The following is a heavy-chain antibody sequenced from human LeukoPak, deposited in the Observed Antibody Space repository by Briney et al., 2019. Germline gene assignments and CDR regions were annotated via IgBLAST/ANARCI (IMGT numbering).Heavy chain of an antibody. V-gene: IGHV3-20*01. CDR2: TNWNGGST. Sequence: GGSLRLSCAASGFTFDDYGMSWVRQAPGKGLEWVSGTNWNGGSTNYADSVKGRFTISRDNAKNSLYLQMNSLRVEDTALYHCARAYGSGSYYLNWGQGTLVTVSS. CDR3: ARAYGSGSYYLN. CDR1: GFTFDDYG. D-gene: IGHD3-10*01. J-gene: IGHJ4*02.